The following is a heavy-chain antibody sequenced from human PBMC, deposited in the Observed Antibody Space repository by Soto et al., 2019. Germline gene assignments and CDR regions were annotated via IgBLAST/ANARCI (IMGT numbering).Heavy chain of an antibody. CDR1: GYTFTSYG. J-gene: IGHJ6*02. V-gene: IGHV1-18*04. Sequence: QVQLVQSGAEVKKPGASVKVSCKASGYTFTSYGISWVRQAPGQGLEGMGWISAYNGNTNDAQKLQGRVTMTTDTPTSTAYMELRSLRSDDTAVYYCARAPGGWTAVHPYYGMDVWGQGTTVTVSS. D-gene: IGHD6-13*01. CDR2: ISAYNGNT. CDR3: ARAPGGWTAVHPYYGMDV.